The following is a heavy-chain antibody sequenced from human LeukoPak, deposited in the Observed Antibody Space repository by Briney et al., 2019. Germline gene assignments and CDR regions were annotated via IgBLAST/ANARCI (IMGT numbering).Heavy chain of an antibody. J-gene: IGHJ5*02. CDR1: GGSISSGGYY. D-gene: IGHD6-13*01. CDR2: IYHSGST. V-gene: IGHV4-30-2*01. Sequence: PSQTLSLTCTVSGGSISSGGYYWSWIRQPPGKGLEWIGYIYHSGSTYYNPSLKSRVTISVDRSKNQFSLKLSSVTAADTAVYYCARVFGSSSWPDPWGQGTLVTVSS. CDR3: ARVFGSSSWPDP.